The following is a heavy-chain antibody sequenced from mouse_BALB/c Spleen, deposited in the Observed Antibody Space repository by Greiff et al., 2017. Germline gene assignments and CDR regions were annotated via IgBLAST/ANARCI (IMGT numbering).Heavy chain of an antibody. CDR3: ARGYGKSFAY. Sequence: QVQLQQPGAELVKPGAPVKLSCKASGYTFTSYWMNWVKQRPGRGLEWIGRIDPSDSETHYNQKFKDKATLTVDKSSSTAYIQLSSLTSEDSAVYYCARGYGKSFAYWGQGTLVTVSA. CDR2: IDPSDSET. J-gene: IGHJ3*01. D-gene: IGHD2-10*02. CDR1: GYTFTSYW. V-gene: IGHV1-69*02.